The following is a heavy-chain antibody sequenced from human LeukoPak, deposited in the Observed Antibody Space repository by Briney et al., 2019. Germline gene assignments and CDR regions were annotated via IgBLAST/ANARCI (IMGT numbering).Heavy chain of an antibody. CDR2: IYHSGST. CDR3: ASSGDKKALFDY. CDR1: GGSISSSSYY. J-gene: IGHJ4*02. V-gene: IGHV4-30-2*01. D-gene: IGHD7-27*01. Sequence: SETLSLTCTVSGGSISSSSYYWGWIRQPPGKGLEWIGYIYHSGSTYYNPSLKSRVTISVDRSKNQFSLKLSSVTAADTAVYYCASSGDKKALFDYWGQGTLVTVSS.